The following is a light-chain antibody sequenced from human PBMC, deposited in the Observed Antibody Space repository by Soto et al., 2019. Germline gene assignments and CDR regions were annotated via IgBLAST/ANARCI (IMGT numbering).Light chain of an antibody. CDR3: QQRSNWIT. V-gene: IGKV3D-20*02. CDR2: DAS. CDR1: QSGSSTY. Sequence: EIVLTQSPGTLSVSPGATATLSCRASQSGSSTYLAWYQQKPGQAPRLLIYDASNRATGIPARFSGSGSGTDFTLTISSLEPEDFAVYYCQQRSNWITFGQGTRLEIK. J-gene: IGKJ5*01.